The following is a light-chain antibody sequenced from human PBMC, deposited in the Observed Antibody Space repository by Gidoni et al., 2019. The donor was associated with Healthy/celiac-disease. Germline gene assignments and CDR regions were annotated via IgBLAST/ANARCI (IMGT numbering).Light chain of an antibody. V-gene: IGKV3-15*01. J-gene: IGKJ1*01. Sequence: IVMTQSPATLSVSPGERATLSCRASQSISTLLAWYQQKPGQAPRLLIYGASTRATTIPARFSGSGSGTEFTLTISSLQSEDFAVYYCQQYNNWPRTFXQXTKVEIK. CDR2: GAS. CDR3: QQYNNWPRT. CDR1: QSISTL.